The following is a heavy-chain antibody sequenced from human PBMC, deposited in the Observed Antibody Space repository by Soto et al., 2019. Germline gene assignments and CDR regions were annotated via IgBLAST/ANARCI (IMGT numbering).Heavy chain of an antibody. Sequence: PGGSLRLSCAASGFTFSSYSMNWVRQAPGKGLEWVSYISSSSSTIYYADSVKGRFTISRDNAKNSLYLQMNSLRAEDTAVYYCARDLGEELVSIYYYYGMDVWGQGTTVTVSS. CDR2: ISSSSSTI. J-gene: IGHJ6*02. CDR3: ARDLGEELVSIYYYYGMDV. CDR1: GFTFSSYS. V-gene: IGHV3-48*01. D-gene: IGHD6-13*01.